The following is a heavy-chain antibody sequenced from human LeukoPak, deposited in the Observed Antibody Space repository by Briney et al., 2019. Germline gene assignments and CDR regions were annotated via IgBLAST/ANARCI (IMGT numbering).Heavy chain of an antibody. CDR2: IIPIFGTA. D-gene: IGHD4-17*01. CDR3: ARELEGYGDYFSKWFDP. CDR1: GYTFTSYA. Sequence: SVKVSCKASGYTFTSYAISWVRQAPGQGLEWMGRIIPIFGTANYAQKFQGRVTITTDESTSTAHMELSSLRSEDTAVYYCARELEGYGDYFSKWFDPWGQGTLVTVSS. V-gene: IGHV1-69*05. J-gene: IGHJ5*02.